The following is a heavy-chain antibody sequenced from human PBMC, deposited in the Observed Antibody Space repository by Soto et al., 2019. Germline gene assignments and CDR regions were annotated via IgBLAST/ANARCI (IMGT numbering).Heavy chain of an antibody. V-gene: IGHV3-30-3*01. CDR1: GFTFSSYA. CDR2: ISYDGSDT. Sequence: QVQLVESGGGVVQPGRSLRLSCAASGFTFSSYAVHWVRQAPGKGLEWVGVISYDGSDTYYADSVKGRFTISRDNSKKTLYLQRNSVATEDTAMYYCARAMLSVMRGLSDYWGQGSLVTVSS. D-gene: IGHD3-16*01. J-gene: IGHJ4*02. CDR3: ARAMLSVMRGLSDY.